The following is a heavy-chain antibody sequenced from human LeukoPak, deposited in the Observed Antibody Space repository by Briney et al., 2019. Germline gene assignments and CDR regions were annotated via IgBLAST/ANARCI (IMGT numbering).Heavy chain of an antibody. CDR2: IYYSGST. V-gene: IGHV4-39*07. D-gene: IGHD3-10*01. CDR3: ARVVRFGESQQEAFDY. CDR1: GGSISSSSYY. Sequence: PSETLSLTCTVSGGSISSSSYYWGWIRQPPGKGLEWIGSIYYSGSTYYNPSLKSRVTISVDTSKNQFSLKLSSVTAADTAVYYCARVVRFGESQQEAFDYWGQGTLVTVSS. J-gene: IGHJ4*02.